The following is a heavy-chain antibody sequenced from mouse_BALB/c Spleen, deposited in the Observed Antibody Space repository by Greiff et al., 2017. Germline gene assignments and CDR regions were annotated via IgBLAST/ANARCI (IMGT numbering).Heavy chain of an antibody. Sequence: EVQLVESGPGLVKPSQSLSLTCTVTGYSITSDYAWNWIRQFPGNKLEWMGYISYSGSTSYNPSLKSRISITRDTSKNQFFLQLNSVTTEDTATYYCASLLTPAYWGQGTLVTVSA. CDR2: ISYSGST. V-gene: IGHV3-2*02. J-gene: IGHJ3*01. CDR1: GYSITSDYA. CDR3: ASLLTPAY.